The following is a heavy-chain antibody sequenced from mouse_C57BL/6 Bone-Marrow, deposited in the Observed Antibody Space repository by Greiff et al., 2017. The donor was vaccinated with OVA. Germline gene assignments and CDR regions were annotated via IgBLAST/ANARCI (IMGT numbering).Heavy chain of an antibody. CDR1: GFTFSSYG. CDR3: ARGALRFAY. D-gene: IGHD1-3*01. Sequence: EVQVVESGGDLVKPGGSLKLSCAASGFTFSSYGMSWVRQTPDKRLEWVATISSGGSYTYYPDSVKGRFTISRDNAKNTLYLQMSSLKSEDTAMYYCARGALRFAYWGQGTLVTVSA. J-gene: IGHJ3*01. CDR2: ISSGGSYT. V-gene: IGHV5-6*01.